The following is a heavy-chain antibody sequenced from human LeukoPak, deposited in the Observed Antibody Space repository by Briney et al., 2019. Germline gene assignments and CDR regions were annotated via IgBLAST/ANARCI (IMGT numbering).Heavy chain of an antibody. CDR2: IYYSGST. V-gene: IGHV4-31*03. D-gene: IGHD5-18*01. CDR3: ARAETPRNSYGYLDY. J-gene: IGHJ4*02. CDR1: GGSISSDDYY. Sequence: PSQTLSLACTVSGGSISSDDYYRSWIRQHPGKGLEWIGYIYYSGSTYYNPSLKSRVTISIDTSKNQFSLKLSSVTAADTAVYYCARAETPRNSYGYLDYWGQGTLVTVSS.